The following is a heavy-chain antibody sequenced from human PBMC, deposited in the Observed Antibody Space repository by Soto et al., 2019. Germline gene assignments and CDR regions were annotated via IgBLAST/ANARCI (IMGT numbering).Heavy chain of an antibody. CDR3: ARSRTANPYFTY. CDR1: GYTFTTYA. D-gene: IGHD2-8*02. V-gene: IGHV1-3*04. Sequence: GASVKVSCKASGYTFTTYAIHWVRQAPGQRLEWMGWINTGNDNTKYSQNLQGRVTLTRDTSASTAYMELSSLRSEDTAVYYCARSRTANPYFTYCGQGTLFSASS. J-gene: IGHJ4*02. CDR2: INTGNDNT.